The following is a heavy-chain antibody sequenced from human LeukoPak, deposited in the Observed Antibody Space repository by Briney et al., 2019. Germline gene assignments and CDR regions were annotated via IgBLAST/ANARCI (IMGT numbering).Heavy chain of an antibody. V-gene: IGHV3-21*04. J-gene: IGHJ4*02. CDR1: GFTFSSYT. CDR2: ISGDKSYI. D-gene: IGHD5-24*01. Sequence: PGGSLRLSCVASGFTFSSYTMNWVRQAPGKGLEWVSCISGDKSYIHYADSVKGRFTISRDNAKNSLYLQMSSLRAEDTAVYYCARDLFRNSRRDAYNPLGYWGQGALVTVSS. CDR3: ARDLFRNSRRDAYNPLGY.